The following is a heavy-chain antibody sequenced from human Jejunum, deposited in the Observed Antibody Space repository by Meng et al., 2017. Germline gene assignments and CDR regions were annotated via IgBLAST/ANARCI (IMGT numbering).Heavy chain of an antibody. Sequence: TLTGSGPTLLTLPPTLTMTSTLSGFSLRTGGLGVGWIRQPPGKALECLALIYWDDDKRYNPSLKNRLTVTKDTSKNQVVLTMTNMDLVDTATYYCAHRLAYSSNYNVGWFDPWGQGTLVTVSS. D-gene: IGHD6-13*01. CDR1: GFSLRTGGLG. V-gene: IGHV2-5*02. CDR2: IYWDDDK. J-gene: IGHJ5*02. CDR3: AHRLAYSSNYNVGWFDP.